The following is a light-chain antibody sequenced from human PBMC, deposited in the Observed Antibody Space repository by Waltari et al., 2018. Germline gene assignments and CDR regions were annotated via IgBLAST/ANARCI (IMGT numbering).Light chain of an antibody. J-gene: IGKJ2*01. Sequence: DIQVTQSPSSLSASVGDRVTITCRTSQSVSYFLNWYQAKPEKAPKLVIYGASSLLSGVPSRFSGSGSGTDFSLTISSLQPEDFATYHCQQSYDIPYTFGQGTELEIK. CDR2: GAS. CDR3: QQSYDIPYT. CDR1: QSVSYF. V-gene: IGKV1-39*01.